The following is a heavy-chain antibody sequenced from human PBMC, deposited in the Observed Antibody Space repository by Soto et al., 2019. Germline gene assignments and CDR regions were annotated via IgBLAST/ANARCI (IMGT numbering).Heavy chain of an antibody. Sequence: ASVKVSCKASGYTFTSYYMHWVRQAPGQGLEWMGIINPSGGSTSYAQKFQGRVTMTRDTSTSTVYTELSSLRSEDTAVYYCARDGGITIFGVVMDAFDIWGQGTMVTVSS. J-gene: IGHJ3*02. D-gene: IGHD3-3*01. CDR3: ARDGGITIFGVVMDAFDI. CDR1: GYTFTSYY. V-gene: IGHV1-46*01. CDR2: INPSGGST.